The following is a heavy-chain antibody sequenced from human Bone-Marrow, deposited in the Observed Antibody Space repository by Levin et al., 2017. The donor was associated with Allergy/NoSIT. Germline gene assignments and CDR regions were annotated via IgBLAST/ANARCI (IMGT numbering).Heavy chain of an antibody. V-gene: IGHV3-23*01. CDR3: AKRSLSGQHHFEY. D-gene: IGHD6-25*01. CDR2: IGTIGSDT. Sequence: GESLKISCTASGFLFRNYAMNWVRQAPGKGLEWVSSIGTIGSDTHYADSVKGRFTISRDNSRNALYLEMNSLRAEDTAIFYCAKRSLSGQHHFEYWGQGALVTVSS. CDR1: GFLFRNYA. J-gene: IGHJ4*02.